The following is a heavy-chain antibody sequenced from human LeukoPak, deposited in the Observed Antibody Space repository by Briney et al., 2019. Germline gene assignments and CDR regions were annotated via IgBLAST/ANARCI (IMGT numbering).Heavy chain of an antibody. V-gene: IGHV3-66*01. CDR3: AKISPLAPPLFDILTGYSPG. CDR1: GFTVSSNY. Sequence: GGSLRLSCAASGFTVSSNYMSWVRQAPGKGLEWVSVIYSGGSTYYADSVKGRFTISRDNSKNTLYLQMNSLRAEDTAVYYCAKISPLAPPLFDILTGYSPGWGQGTLVTVSS. J-gene: IGHJ4*02. CDR2: IYSGGST. D-gene: IGHD3-9*01.